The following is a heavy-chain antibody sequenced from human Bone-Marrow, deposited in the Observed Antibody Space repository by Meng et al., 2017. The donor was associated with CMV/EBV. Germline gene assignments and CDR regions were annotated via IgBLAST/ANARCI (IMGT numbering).Heavy chain of an antibody. Sequence: GESLKISCEASGFTFSSYEMNWVRQAPGEGPEWVAYISSSGTTKYYADSVKGRFTISRDNAKNSLYLQMNSLRAEDTAVYYCARFKYCSSTSCHRYLYSGLDVWGQGTTATVSS. CDR3: ARFKYCSSTSCHRYLYSGLDV. CDR1: GFTFSSYE. V-gene: IGHV3-48*03. J-gene: IGHJ6*02. D-gene: IGHD2-2*01. CDR2: ISSSGTTK.